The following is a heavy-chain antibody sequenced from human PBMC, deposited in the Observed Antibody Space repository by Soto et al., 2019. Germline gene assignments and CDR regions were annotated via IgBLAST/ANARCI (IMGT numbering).Heavy chain of an antibody. CDR3: AKEYGSTWIDH. CDR1: GFTFSTYG. D-gene: IGHD6-13*01. J-gene: IGHJ4*02. Sequence: VGSLRLSCAASGFTFSTYGMHWVRQAPGKGLEWVAAMSYDGTKEYYVDSVKGRFTISRDNSRNTLFLQLNSLRDEDTAVYYCAKEYGSTWIDHWGQGTLVTVSS. CDR2: MSYDGTKE. V-gene: IGHV3-30*18.